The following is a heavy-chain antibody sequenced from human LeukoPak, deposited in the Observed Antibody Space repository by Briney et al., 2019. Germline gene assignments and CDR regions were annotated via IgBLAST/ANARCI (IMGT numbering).Heavy chain of an antibody. CDR2: ISPSGGST. CDR3: ARERNSWGTFDI. CDR1: GFTLGNYA. Sequence: PGGSLRLSCAGSGFTLGNYAMSWVRQAPGKGLEWVSAISPSGGSTYYADSVKGRFTISRDNSKNTLYLQMSSLGAEDTAVYYCARERNSWGTFDIWGQGTMVTVSS. J-gene: IGHJ3*02. V-gene: IGHV3-23*01. D-gene: IGHD6-6*01.